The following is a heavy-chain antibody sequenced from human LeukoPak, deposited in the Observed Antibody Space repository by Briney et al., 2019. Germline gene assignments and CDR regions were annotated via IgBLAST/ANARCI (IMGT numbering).Heavy chain of an antibody. CDR3: ARDGGVAPHNWFDP. J-gene: IGHJ5*02. CDR1: GYSISSGYY. Sequence: SETLSLTCTVSGYSISSGYYWGWIRQPPGKGLEWIGSIYHSGSTYYNPSLKSRVTISVDTSKNQFSLKLSSVTAADTAVYYCARDGGVAPHNWFDPWGQGTLVTVSS. V-gene: IGHV4-38-2*02. CDR2: IYHSGST. D-gene: IGHD2-8*02.